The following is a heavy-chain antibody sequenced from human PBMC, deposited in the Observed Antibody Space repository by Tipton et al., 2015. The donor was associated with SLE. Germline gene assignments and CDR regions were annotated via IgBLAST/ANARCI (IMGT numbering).Heavy chain of an antibody. V-gene: IGHV4-4*08. CDR1: GGSISTYY. CDR3: ARHFSGSYSFDY. Sequence: TLSLTCTVSGGSISTYYWSWIRQPPGKGLEWIGYIYSSGSTNYNPSLKSRVTISVDTSKNQFSLKLSSVTAADTALYYCARHFSGSYSFDYWGQGKLVTVSS. J-gene: IGHJ4*02. CDR2: IYSSGST. D-gene: IGHD1-26*01.